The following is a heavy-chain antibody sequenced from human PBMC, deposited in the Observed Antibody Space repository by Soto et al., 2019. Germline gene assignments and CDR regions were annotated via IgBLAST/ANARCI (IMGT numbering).Heavy chain of an antibody. CDR3: ARVHDSSGYTFDY. CDR2: GSYSGTT. Sequence: PSETLSLTCTVSGVSVSSGSFYWAWIRQPPGKGLEWIGFGSYSGTTNYKPSLKSRVTISVDTSRSQISLKVSSLTAADTAVYYCARVHDSSGYTFDYWGQGTLVTVSS. J-gene: IGHJ4*02. CDR1: GVSVSSGSFY. D-gene: IGHD3-22*01. V-gene: IGHV4-61*01.